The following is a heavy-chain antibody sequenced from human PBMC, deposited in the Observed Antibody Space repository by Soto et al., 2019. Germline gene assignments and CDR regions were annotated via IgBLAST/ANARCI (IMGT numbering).Heavy chain of an antibody. CDR1: GFTFGDYA. V-gene: IGHV3-49*03. CDR2: IRSKAYGGTT. Sequence: GGSLRLSCTASGFTFGDYAMSWFRQAPGKGLEWVGFIRSKAYGGTTEYAASVKGRFTISRDDSKSIAYLQMNSLKTEDTAVYYCTRDPSYIVVVPVLLPLFDYWGQGTLVTVSS. D-gene: IGHD2-2*01. CDR3: TRDPSYIVVVPVLLPLFDY. J-gene: IGHJ4*02.